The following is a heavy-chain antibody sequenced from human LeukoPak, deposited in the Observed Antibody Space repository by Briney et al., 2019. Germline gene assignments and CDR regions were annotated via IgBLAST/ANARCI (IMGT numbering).Heavy chain of an antibody. V-gene: IGHV1-18*01. CDR3: ARARYCSGGSCATFDY. Sequence: GASVKVSCKASGYTFTSYGISWVRQAPGQGLEWMGWISAYNGNTNYAQKLQGRVTMTTDTSTSAAYMELRSLRSDDTAVYYCARARYCSGGSCATFDYWGQGTLVTVSS. CDR1: GYTFTSYG. J-gene: IGHJ4*02. CDR2: ISAYNGNT. D-gene: IGHD2-15*01.